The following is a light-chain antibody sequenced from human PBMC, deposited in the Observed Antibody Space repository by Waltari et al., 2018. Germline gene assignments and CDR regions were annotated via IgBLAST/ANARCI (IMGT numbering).Light chain of an antibody. J-gene: IGKJ5*01. CDR2: WAS. CDR3: QQYYSGPFT. V-gene: IGKV4-1*01. Sequence: DIVMTQSPDSLAVSLGERATINCKSSQSVLYSSNNKNYLAWYQQKPGQPPKLLIYWASTRESGVPDRFTGSGSGTDLTLTISSLQAEDVAVYYCQQYYSGPFTFGQGTRLEIK. CDR1: QSVLYSSNNKNY.